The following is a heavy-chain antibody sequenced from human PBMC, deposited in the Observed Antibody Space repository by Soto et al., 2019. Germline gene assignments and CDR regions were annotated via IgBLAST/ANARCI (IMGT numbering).Heavy chain of an antibody. J-gene: IGHJ4*02. CDR3: AKDNYGHLSYFDY. CDR2: ISGSGGST. V-gene: IGHV3-23*01. D-gene: IGHD4-17*01. Sequence: SLRLSCAASGFTFSSYAMSWVRQAPGKGLEWVSAISGSGGSTYYADSVKGRFTISRDNSKNTLYLQMNSLRAEDTAVYYCAKDNYGHLSYFDYWGQGTLVTVSS. CDR1: GFTFSSYA.